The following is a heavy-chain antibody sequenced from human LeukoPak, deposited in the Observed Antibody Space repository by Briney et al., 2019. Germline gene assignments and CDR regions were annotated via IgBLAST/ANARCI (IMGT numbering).Heavy chain of an antibody. CDR2: IYYSGST. CDR1: GGSISSSSYY. Sequence: SETLSLTCTVSGGSISSSSYYWGWIRQPPGKGPEWIGSIYYSGSTYYNPSLKSRVTISVDTSKNQFSLKLSSVTAADTAVYYCARAPYYYDSSGYHDAFDIWGQGTMVTVSS. V-gene: IGHV4-39*07. J-gene: IGHJ3*02. CDR3: ARAPYYYDSSGYHDAFDI. D-gene: IGHD3-22*01.